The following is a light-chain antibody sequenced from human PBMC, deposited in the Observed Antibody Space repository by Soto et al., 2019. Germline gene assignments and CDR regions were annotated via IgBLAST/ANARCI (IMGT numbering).Light chain of an antibody. Sequence: EIVMTQSPDTLSVSPGERATLSCRASQSVNSNYLAWYQQKPGQAPRLLIYGISKRATDIPDRFSGSGSGTEVTLTISSLQPEDFATYYCQQHGQWPITFGQGTRLEIK. CDR1: QSVNSN. V-gene: IGKV3D-15*01. CDR2: GIS. CDR3: QQHGQWPIT. J-gene: IGKJ5*01.